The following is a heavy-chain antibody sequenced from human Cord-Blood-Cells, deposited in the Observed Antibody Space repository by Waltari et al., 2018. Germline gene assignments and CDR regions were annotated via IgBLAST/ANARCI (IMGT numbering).Heavy chain of an antibody. Sequence: QVQLQESGPGLVKPSETLSLTCTVSGGSISSYYWSWIRQPPGKGLEWIGYIYYSGSTNYNPSLKSRVTISGDTSKNQFSLKLSSVTATDTAVYYCAGLGSYYDSSGYSYDAFDIWGQGTMVTVSS. V-gene: IGHV4-59*08. D-gene: IGHD3-22*01. CDR3: AGLGSYYDSSGYSYDAFDI. J-gene: IGHJ3*02. CDR2: IYYSGST. CDR1: GGSISSYY.